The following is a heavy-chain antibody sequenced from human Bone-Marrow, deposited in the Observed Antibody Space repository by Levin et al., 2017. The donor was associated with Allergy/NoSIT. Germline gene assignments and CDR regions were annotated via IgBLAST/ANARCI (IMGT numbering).Heavy chain of an antibody. V-gene: IGHV1-46*01. D-gene: IGHD6-19*01. CDR1: GYTFTSYF. CDR2: INPSDTST. Sequence: GGSLRLSCKASGYTFTSYFMHWVRQAPGQGLEWVGIINPSDTSTSYAQKFQGRVTMTRDTSTSTVYMELSSLRSEDTALYYCARRVPSGPTGFDFWGQGTLVTVSS. J-gene: IGHJ4*02. CDR3: ARRVPSGPTGFDF.